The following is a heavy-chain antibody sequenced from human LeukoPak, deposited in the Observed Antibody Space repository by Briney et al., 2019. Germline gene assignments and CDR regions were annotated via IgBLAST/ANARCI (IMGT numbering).Heavy chain of an antibody. CDR2: VNPNSGNT. V-gene: IGHV1-8*01. CDR1: GYTFTSYD. J-gene: IGHJ5*02. CDR3: ARGVAAAGTGTWFDP. Sequence: ASVKVSCKASGYTFTSYDINWVRQATGQGLEWMGWVNPNSGNTRYAQKFQGRVTITRNTSISTAYMELSSLRSEDTAVYYCARGVAAAGTGTWFDPWGQGTLVTVSS. D-gene: IGHD6-13*01.